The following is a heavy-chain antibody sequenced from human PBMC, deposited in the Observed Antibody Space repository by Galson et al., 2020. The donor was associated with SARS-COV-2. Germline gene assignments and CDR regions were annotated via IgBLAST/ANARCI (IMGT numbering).Heavy chain of an antibody. D-gene: IGHD5-18*01. J-gene: IGHJ4*02. CDR1: GGTFSSYA. CDR3: ARPSWGDTAMDYYFDY. Sequence: SVKVSCKDSGGTFSSYAISWVRQAPGQGLEWMGGIIPIFGTANYAQKFQGRGTITADESASTAYMELSSLGSEDTAVYYCARPSWGDTAMDYYFDYWGQGTLVTVSS. V-gene: IGHV1-69*13. CDR2: IIPIFGTA.